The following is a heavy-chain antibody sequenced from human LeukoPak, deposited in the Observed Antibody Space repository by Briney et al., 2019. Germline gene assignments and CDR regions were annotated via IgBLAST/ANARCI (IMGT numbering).Heavy chain of an antibody. CDR1: GYTFTSYY. J-gene: IGHJ6*03. V-gene: IGHV1-2*02. CDR2: INPNSGGT. Sequence: GASVKVSCKASGYTFTSYYMHWVRQAPGQGLEWMGWINPNSGGTNYAQKFQGRVTMTRDTSISTAYMELSRLRSDDTAVYYCARTCSSTSCYNYYYYYMDVWGKGTTVTVSS. D-gene: IGHD2-2*01. CDR3: ARTCSSTSCYNYYYYYMDV.